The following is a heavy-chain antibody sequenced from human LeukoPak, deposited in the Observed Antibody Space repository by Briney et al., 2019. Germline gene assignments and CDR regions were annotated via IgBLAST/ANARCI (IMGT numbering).Heavy chain of an antibody. CDR1: GFTFSSYW. J-gene: IGHJ5*02. Sequence: GGSLRLSCAASGFTFSSYWMSWVRQAPGKGLEWVANIKQDGSEKYYVDSVKGRFTISRDNAKNSLYLQMNSLRAEDTAVYYCAKDASSGWPNWFDPWGQGTLVTVSS. V-gene: IGHV3-7*03. CDR2: IKQDGSEK. D-gene: IGHD6-19*01. CDR3: AKDASSGWPNWFDP.